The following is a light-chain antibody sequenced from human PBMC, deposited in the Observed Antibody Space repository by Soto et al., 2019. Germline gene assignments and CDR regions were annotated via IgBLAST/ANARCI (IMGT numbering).Light chain of an antibody. J-gene: IGKJ4*01. CDR2: DAS. CDR1: QSVSGY. Sequence: EIVLTQSPDTLSLSPGERATLSCRASQSVSGYLGWYQQKPGQAPRLLIYDASNRAFGVPARFRGSGSGTDFTLTIASLEPEDFAVYYCQQRSNWPYLTFGGGTRVELK. V-gene: IGKV3-11*01. CDR3: QQRSNWPYLT.